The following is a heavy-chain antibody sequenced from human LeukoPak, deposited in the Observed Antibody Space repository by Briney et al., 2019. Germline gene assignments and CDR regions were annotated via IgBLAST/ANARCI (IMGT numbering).Heavy chain of an antibody. J-gene: IGHJ4*02. D-gene: IGHD1-26*01. Sequence: PGGSLRLSCAASGFTFSTYWMSWVRQAPGKGLEWVSAISGSGGSTYYADSVKGRFTISRDNSKNTLYLQMNSLRAEDTAVYYCAKDLRVGATGSDYWGQGTLVTVSS. CDR2: ISGSGGST. CDR3: AKDLRVGATGSDY. V-gene: IGHV3-23*01. CDR1: GFTFSTYW.